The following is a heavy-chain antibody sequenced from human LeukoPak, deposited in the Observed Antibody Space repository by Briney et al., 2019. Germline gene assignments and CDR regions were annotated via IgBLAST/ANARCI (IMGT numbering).Heavy chain of an antibody. D-gene: IGHD3-22*01. CDR1: GGSISSGDYY. Sequence: SETLSLTCTVSGGSISSGDYYWNWIRQPPGKGLEWIGYIYYSGTTYYNPSLESRVTISIDTSKNQLSLKLSSVTAADTAVYFCAAYDTSGDYYVSAFDLWGRGTLVTVSS. V-gene: IGHV4-30-4*01. CDR3: AAYDTSGDYYVSAFDL. J-gene: IGHJ3*01. CDR2: IYYSGTT.